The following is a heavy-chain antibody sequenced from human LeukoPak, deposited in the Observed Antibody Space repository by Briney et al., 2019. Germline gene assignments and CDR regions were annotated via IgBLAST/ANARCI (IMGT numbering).Heavy chain of an antibody. CDR1: GFTFISYA. V-gene: IGHV3-23*01. CDR2: IIGSGAGT. D-gene: IGHD3-9*01. Sequence: GSLRLSFAASGFTFISYAMSWVRPAPGKGLEWVSGIIGSGAGTYYADSVKGRFTISRDNSKTTLYLQMDSLRADDTAVYYCAKGAVFRYFDWLFNYFDYWGQGTLVTVSS. CDR3: AKGAVFRYFDWLFNYFDY. J-gene: IGHJ4*02.